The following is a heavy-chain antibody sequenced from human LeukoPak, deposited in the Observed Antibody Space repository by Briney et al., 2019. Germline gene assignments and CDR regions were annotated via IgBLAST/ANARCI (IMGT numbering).Heavy chain of an antibody. J-gene: IGHJ6*03. D-gene: IGHD3-22*01. Sequence: PSETPSLTCAVYGGSFSGYYWSWIRQPPGKGLEWIGEINHSGSTNYNPSLKSRVTISVDTSKNQFSLKLSSVTAADTAVYYCARGETGSSGYYYYYYYYMDVWGKGTTVTVSS. CDR1: GGSFSGYY. V-gene: IGHV4-34*01. CDR2: INHSGST. CDR3: ARGETGSSGYYYYYYYYMDV.